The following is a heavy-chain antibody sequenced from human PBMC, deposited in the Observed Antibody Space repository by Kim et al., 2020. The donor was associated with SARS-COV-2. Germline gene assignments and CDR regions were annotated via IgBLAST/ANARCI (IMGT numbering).Heavy chain of an antibody. CDR1: GFTFSSYW. CDR3: ARDPDFPFDY. J-gene: IGHJ4*02. CDR2: INQDGGHE. Sequence: GGSLRLSCVASGFTFSSYWMTWVRQAPGKGLEWVANINQDGGHEYYVDSLKGRFTISRDNAKNSLYLQMNSLRAEDTAVYYCARDPDFPFDYLGQGTLVT. V-gene: IGHV3-7*01.